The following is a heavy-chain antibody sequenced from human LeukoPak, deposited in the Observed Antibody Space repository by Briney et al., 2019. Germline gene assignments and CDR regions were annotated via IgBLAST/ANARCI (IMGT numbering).Heavy chain of an antibody. CDR2: INPIGSNT. CDR3: ARDPHDSSGYFFDY. CDR1: GYTFTSYY. Sequence: ASVKVSRKASGYTFTSYYIHWVRQAPGQGLEWMGIINPIGSNTNYAQKFQGRVTMTRDTSTSTVYMELSSLRSEDTAVYYCARDPHDSSGYFFDYWGQGTLVTVSS. V-gene: IGHV1-46*01. D-gene: IGHD3-22*01. J-gene: IGHJ4*02.